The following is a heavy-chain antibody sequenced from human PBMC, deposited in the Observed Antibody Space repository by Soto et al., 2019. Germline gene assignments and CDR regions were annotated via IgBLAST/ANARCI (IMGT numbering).Heavy chain of an antibody. V-gene: IGHV1-8*01. J-gene: IGHJ5*02. CDR3: ARGIRYSSSPSRSWFDP. Sequence: QVQLVQSGAEVKKPGASVKVSCKASGYTFTSYDINWVRQATGQGLEWMGWMNPNSGNTGYAQKFQGRVTMTRNTSISTPYMELGSLRSEDTAVYYCARGIRYSSSPSRSWFDPWCQGTLVTVSS. CDR1: GYTFTSYD. D-gene: IGHD6-6*01. CDR2: MNPNSGNT.